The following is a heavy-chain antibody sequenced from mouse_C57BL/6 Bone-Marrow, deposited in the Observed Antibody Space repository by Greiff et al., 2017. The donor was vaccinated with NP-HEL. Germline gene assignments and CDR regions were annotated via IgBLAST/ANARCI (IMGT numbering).Heavy chain of an antibody. J-gene: IGHJ3*01. CDR2: IDPSDSYT. V-gene: IGHV1-59*01. D-gene: IGHD1-1*01. CDR1: GYTFTSSW. CDR3: ARSLHYGSSYGFAY. Sequence: QVPLQQPGAELVRPGTSVKLSCKASGYTFTSSWLRWVKQRPGQGLEWIGVIDPSDSYTYYNQKFKGKATLTVDTYSSTAYMQLSSLTSEDSAVYYCARSLHYGSSYGFAYWGQGTLVTVSA.